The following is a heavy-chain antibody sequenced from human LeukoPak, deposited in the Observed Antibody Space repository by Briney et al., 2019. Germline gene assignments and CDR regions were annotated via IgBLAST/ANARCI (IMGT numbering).Heavy chain of an antibody. V-gene: IGHV3-7*03. Sequence: GGSLRLSCAASGFSFTTYWMSWVRQAPGKGLEWVANIKQDGTEKYYVDSVKGRFTISRDNAKNSLYLQMNSLRAEDTAVYYCARAPTVNVDYWGQGTLVTVSS. CDR3: ARAPTVNVDY. D-gene: IGHD4-17*01. CDR1: GFSFTTYW. J-gene: IGHJ4*02. CDR2: IKQDGTEK.